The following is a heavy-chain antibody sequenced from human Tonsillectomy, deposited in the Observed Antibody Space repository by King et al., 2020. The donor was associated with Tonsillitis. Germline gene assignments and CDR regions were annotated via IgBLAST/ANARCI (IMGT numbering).Heavy chain of an antibody. J-gene: IGHJ4*02. CDR3: ARDGLAPLDY. Sequence: VQLVESGGRVVQPGRSLRLSCAASGLRFSSYGMQWVRQAPGKGLEWVAVIWYDGSNKDYADSVKGRFTISRDNSKNTLYLQMNSLRAEDTAVYYCARDGLAPLDYWGQGTLVTVSS. CDR1: GLRFSSYG. CDR2: IWYDGSNK. V-gene: IGHV3-33*01.